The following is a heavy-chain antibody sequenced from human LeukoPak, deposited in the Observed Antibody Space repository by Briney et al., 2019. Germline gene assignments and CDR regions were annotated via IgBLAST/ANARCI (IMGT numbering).Heavy chain of an antibody. J-gene: IGHJ4*02. CDR3: AKGGGIVVVPAAPPYFFDY. CDR2: ISGSGGST. V-gene: IGHV3-23*01. D-gene: IGHD2-2*01. CDR1: GFTFSSYA. Sequence: GGSLRLSCAASGFTFSSYAMSWVRQAPGKGLEWVSAISGSGGSTYYADSVKGRFTISRDNSKNTLYLQMNSLRAEDTAVYYCAKGGGIVVVPAAPPYFFDYWGQGTLVTVSS.